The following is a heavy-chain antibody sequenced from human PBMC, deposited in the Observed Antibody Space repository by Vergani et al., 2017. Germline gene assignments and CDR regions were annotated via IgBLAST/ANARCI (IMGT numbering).Heavy chain of an antibody. V-gene: IGHV1-24*01. Sequence: QVQLVQSGAEVKKPGASVKVSCKVLGKTLTEVNIHWVRQTPEEGLEWMGGFDPEYGETIYAQNFQGRVTMTEDTSADTAYMELSSLRSEDTAVYYCARARAGRQWLAASGFDSWGQGTLVTVSS. D-gene: IGHD6-19*01. J-gene: IGHJ4*02. CDR3: ARARAGRQWLAASGFDS. CDR2: FDPEYGET. CDR1: GKTLTEVN.